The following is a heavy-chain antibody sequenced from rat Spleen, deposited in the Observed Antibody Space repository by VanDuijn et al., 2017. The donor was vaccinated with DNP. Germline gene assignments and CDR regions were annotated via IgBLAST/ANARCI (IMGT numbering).Heavy chain of an antibody. V-gene: IGHV5-29*01. CDR3: ARHPPTEGIFDY. D-gene: IGHD1-11*01. CDR1: RITFSNYG. CDR2: ISYDGSST. J-gene: IGHJ2*01. Sequence: EVQLVESGGGLVQPGKSLKLSCAVSRITFSNYGMAWVCQAPTKGLEWVATISYDGSSTYYRDSVKGRFTISRDNAKSTLYLQMDSLRSEDTATYYCARHPPTEGIFDYWGQGVMVTVSS.